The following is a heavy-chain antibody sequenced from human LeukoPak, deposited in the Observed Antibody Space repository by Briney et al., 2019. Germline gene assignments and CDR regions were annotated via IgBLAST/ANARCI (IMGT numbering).Heavy chain of an antibody. D-gene: IGHD3-10*01. J-gene: IGHJ5*02. V-gene: IGHV4-39*01. CDR1: GGSISTSSYY. Sequence: SETLSLTCTVSGGSISTSSYYWGWIRQPPGKGLEWIGSIYYSGSTYYNPSPKSRVTISVDTSKNQFSLKLSSVTAADTAIYYCARRRITMVRGAVFDLWGQGTLVTVSS. CDR3: ARRRITMVRGAVFDL. CDR2: IYYSGST.